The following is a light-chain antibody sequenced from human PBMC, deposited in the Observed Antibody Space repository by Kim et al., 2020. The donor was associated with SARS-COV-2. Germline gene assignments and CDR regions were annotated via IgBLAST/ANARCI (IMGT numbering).Light chain of an antibody. Sequence: EIVLTQSPATLSLSPGERATLSCRASQSVRSYLAWYQQKPGQAPRLLIYDASNRATGIPARFSGSGSGTDFTLTISSLEPEDFAVYYCQQRSNWPRTFDQGTKLEI. J-gene: IGKJ2*01. CDR1: QSVRSY. CDR3: QQRSNWPRT. CDR2: DAS. V-gene: IGKV3-11*01.